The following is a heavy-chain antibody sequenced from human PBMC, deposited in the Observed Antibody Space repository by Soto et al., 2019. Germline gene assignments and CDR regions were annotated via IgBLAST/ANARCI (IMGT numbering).Heavy chain of an antibody. CDR1: GGSISLSDYY. CDR2: IYYIGHT. D-gene: IGHD6-13*01. CDR3: ARKSGMSPAGTQGSFDP. V-gene: IGHV4-39*01. J-gene: IGHJ5*02. Sequence: PSESLSLTCVLSGGSISLSDYYWGWIRQPPGKGLEWIGSIYYIGHTYFNVSLQNRVSISIDMSNHQFSLSLRSPTATDTALYHRARKSGMSPAGTQGSFDPWGQGTLVTVSS.